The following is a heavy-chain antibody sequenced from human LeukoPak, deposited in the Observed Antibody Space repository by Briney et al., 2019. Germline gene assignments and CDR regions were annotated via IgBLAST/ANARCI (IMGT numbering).Heavy chain of an antibody. CDR1: GGSISSGDYY. D-gene: IGHD5-12*01. Sequence: PSETLSLTCTVSGGSISSGDYYWSWIRQPPGKGLEWIGYIYHSGSTYYNPSLKSRVTISVDKSKNQFSLKLSSVTAADTAVYSCARLPFNSGYEYFDYWGQGTLVTVSS. CDR2: IYHSGST. V-gene: IGHV4-30-2*01. J-gene: IGHJ4*02. CDR3: ARLPFNSGYEYFDY.